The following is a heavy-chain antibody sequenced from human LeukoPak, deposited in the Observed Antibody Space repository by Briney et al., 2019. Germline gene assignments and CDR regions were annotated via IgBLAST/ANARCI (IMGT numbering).Heavy chain of an antibody. D-gene: IGHD5-18*01. CDR3: TTDPNTAMVAYYFDY. CDR2: IKSKTDGETT. J-gene: IGHJ4*02. Sequence: GGSLRLSCAASGFTFSNAWMSWVRQAPGKGLEWVGRIKSKTDGETTDYAAPVKGRFTISRDDSKNTLYLQMNSLKTEDTAVYYCTTDPNTAMVAYYFDYWGQGTLVTVSS. CDR1: GFTFSNAW. V-gene: IGHV3-15*01.